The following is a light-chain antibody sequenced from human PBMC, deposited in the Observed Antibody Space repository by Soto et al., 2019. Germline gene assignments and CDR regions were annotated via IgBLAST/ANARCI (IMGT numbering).Light chain of an antibody. CDR1: QSIRTS. J-gene: IGKJ4*01. CDR2: AAS. Sequence: DIQMTQSPSSLSASIGDRVTLSCRASQSIRTSLNWYQQKPGKAPKLLIYAASSLKSGVPSRFSGSGSGTDFTLTISSLQPEDFATYHCQQSYSTPLTFGGGTKVEVK. V-gene: IGKV1-39*01. CDR3: QQSYSTPLT.